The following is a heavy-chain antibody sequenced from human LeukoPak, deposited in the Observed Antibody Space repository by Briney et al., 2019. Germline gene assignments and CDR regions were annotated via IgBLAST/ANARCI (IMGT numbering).Heavy chain of an antibody. V-gene: IGHV4-59*08. Sequence: SETLSLTCTVSGGSISSYYWSCIRQPPGKGLEWIGYIYYSGSTNYNPSLKSLVTISIDASKNQFSLRLSSVTAADTAVYYCTRGGELMNFWGQGTLVTVSS. CDR2: IYYSGST. D-gene: IGHD1-26*01. CDR3: TRGGELMNF. CDR1: GGSISSYY. J-gene: IGHJ4*02.